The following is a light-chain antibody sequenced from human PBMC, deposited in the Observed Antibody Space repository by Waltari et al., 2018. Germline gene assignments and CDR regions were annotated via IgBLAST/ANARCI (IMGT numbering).Light chain of an antibody. CDR2: AVS. V-gene: IGLV2-14*03. J-gene: IGLJ3*02. CDR3: SLYTTTSTVV. CDR1: TSDVGGFNY. Sequence: QSALTQPASVPGSPGQPITISCTGTTSDVGGFNYLSWYQQHPGKAPKLMIYAVSDRPSGVSIRFSGSKSGNTASLTISGLQAEDEADYYCSLYTTTSTVVFGGGTKVTVL.